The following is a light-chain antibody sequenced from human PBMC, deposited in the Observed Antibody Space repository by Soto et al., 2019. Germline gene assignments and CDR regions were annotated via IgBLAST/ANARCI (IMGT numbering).Light chain of an antibody. CDR1: SSNIGTGYD. CDR3: QAYDNRLSTVL. Sequence: QSVLTQPPSVSGAPGQRVIISCTGTSSNIGTGYDVNWYQQIPGAAPRLLIHGNHNRPSGVPDRFSGSKSGTSASLAINGLQADDEEHYYCQAYDNRLSTVLFGGGTKLTVL. J-gene: IGLJ3*02. V-gene: IGLV1-40*01. CDR2: GNH.